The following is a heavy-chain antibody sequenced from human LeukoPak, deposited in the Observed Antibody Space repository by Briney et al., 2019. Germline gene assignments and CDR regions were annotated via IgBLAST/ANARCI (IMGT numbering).Heavy chain of an antibody. D-gene: IGHD3-10*01. V-gene: IGHV4-34*01. CDR3: ARLQITMVRGVITDYYYYGMDV. CDR1: GGSFSGYY. CDR2: INHSGST. J-gene: IGHJ6*02. Sequence: SETLSLTCAVSGGSFSGYYWSWIRQPPGKGLEWIGEINHSGSTNYNPSLKSRVTMSVDTSKNQFSLKLSSVTAADTAVYYCARLQITMVRGVITDYYYYGMDVWGQGTTVTVSS.